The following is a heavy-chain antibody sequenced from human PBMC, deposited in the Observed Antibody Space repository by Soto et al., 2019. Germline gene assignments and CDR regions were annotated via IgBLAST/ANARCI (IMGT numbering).Heavy chain of an antibody. V-gene: IGHV3-33*05. CDR2: ISFDSRDK. D-gene: IGHD2-21*02. CDR3: ARVCGGDCGNAFDV. J-gene: IGHJ3*01. Sequence: QVQLVESGGGVVQPGRSLRLSCAASGFTFSAYGIHWVRQAPGKGLEWVATISFDSRDKLYVDSMNGRLTISRENSRNTLYLQMDSLRAEDTAVYNCARVCGGDCGNAFDVWGQGTVVAVSP. CDR1: GFTFSAYG.